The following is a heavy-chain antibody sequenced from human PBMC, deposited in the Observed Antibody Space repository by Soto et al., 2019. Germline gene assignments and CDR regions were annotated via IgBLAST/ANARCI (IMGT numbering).Heavy chain of an antibody. J-gene: IGHJ4*02. D-gene: IGHD3-22*01. V-gene: IGHV3-30-3*01. CDR1: GFTFSRYS. CDR2: ISYDETNE. CDR3: SRAPFDSSGYFGY. Sequence: QVQLVESGGGVVQPGRSLRLSCAASGFTFSRYSMHWVRQAPGKGLEWVAAISYDETNESYADSVKGRFTISRDTSKNTLFLQRNSLRPEDTAVYFCSRAPFDSSGYFGYWGQGALVTVSS.